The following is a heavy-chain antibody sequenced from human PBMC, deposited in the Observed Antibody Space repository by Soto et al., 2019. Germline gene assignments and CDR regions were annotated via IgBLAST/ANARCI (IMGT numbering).Heavy chain of an antibody. Sequence: SVKVSCKASGFTFTSSAVQWVRQARGQRLEWIGWIVVGSGNTNYAQKIQERVTITRDMSTSTAYMELSSLRSEDTAVYYCAADLGFGDYYYYYGMDVWGQGTTVTVSS. V-gene: IGHV1-58*01. CDR2: IVVGSGNT. D-gene: IGHD3-10*01. CDR3: AADLGFGDYYYYYGMDV. J-gene: IGHJ6*02. CDR1: GFTFTSSA.